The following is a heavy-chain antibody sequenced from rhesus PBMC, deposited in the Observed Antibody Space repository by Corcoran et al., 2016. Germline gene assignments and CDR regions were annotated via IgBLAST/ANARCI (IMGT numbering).Heavy chain of an antibody. D-gene: IGHD4-29*01. Sequence: QLQLQESGPGLVKPSETLSVTCAVSGGSISSRYWSWIRQAPGKGLEWIGYIYGSGSSTNYNPSLKSRVTLSVDTSKNQLSLKLSSVTAADTAVYYCASGGDYGSSYRYWGQGVLVTVSS. J-gene: IGHJ4*01. CDR3: ASGGDYGSSYRY. CDR1: GGSISSRY. CDR2: IYGSGSST. V-gene: IGHV4-169*01.